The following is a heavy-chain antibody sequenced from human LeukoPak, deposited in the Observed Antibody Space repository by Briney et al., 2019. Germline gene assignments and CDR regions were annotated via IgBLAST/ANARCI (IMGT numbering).Heavy chain of an antibody. D-gene: IGHD2-2*01. Sequence: SETLSLTCTVSGASISSGGYSWSWIRQPPGKGLEWIGYIYLSGSTYYNPSLKSRVTISVDTSKNQFSLKLISVTAADTAVYYCAREDCSSTSCYPFYMDVWGKGTTVTVSS. CDR2: IYLSGST. J-gene: IGHJ6*03. CDR3: AREDCSSTSCYPFYMDV. CDR1: GASISSGGYS. V-gene: IGHV4-30-2*01.